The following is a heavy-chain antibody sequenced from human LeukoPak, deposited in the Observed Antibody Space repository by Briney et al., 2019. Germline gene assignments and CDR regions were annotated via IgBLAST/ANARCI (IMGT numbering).Heavy chain of an antibody. V-gene: IGHV3-53*01. Sequence: GGSLRLSRAASGFTVSSNYMSWVRQAPGKGLEWVSVIYSGGSTYYADSVKGRFTISRDNSKNTLYLQMSSLRAEDTAVYYCARESRDGYNFDYWGQGTLVTVSS. CDR3: ARESRDGYNFDY. CDR1: GFTVSSNY. D-gene: IGHD5-24*01. CDR2: IYSGGST. J-gene: IGHJ4*02.